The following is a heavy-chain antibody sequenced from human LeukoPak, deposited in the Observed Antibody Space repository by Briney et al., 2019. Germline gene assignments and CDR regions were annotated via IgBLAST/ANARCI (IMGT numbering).Heavy chain of an antibody. V-gene: IGHV4-59*01. J-gene: IGHJ4*02. CDR1: GGSISSYY. CDR3: ARLNAGGSYYFDY. D-gene: IGHD2-15*01. Sequence: SETLSLTCTVSGGSISSYYLSWIRQPPGKGLEWIGYIYYSGSTNYNPSLKSRVTISVDTSKNQFSLKLTSVTAADTAVYYCARLNAGGSYYFDYWGQGTLVTVSS. CDR2: IYYSGST.